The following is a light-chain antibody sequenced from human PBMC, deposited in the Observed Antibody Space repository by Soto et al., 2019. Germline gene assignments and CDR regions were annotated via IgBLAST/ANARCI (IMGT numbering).Light chain of an antibody. CDR2: DNN. Sequence: QSVLTQPPSVSAAPGQKVTISCSGSSSNIGNNYVSWYQQLPGTAPKLLMYDNNKRPSGIPDRFSGSKSGTSATLGITGIQTGDEADYYCGTWDSSLYVFGTGTKVTVL. J-gene: IGLJ1*01. V-gene: IGLV1-51*01. CDR1: SSNIGNNY. CDR3: GTWDSSLYV.